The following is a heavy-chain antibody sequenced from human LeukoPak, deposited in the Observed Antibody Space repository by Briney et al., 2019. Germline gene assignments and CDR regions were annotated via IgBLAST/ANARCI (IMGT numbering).Heavy chain of an antibody. CDR2: INHSGST. CDR3: ARAFVQWLANMPFDY. V-gene: IGHV4-34*01. CDR1: GWSFSGYY. D-gene: IGHD6-19*01. J-gene: IGHJ4*02. Sequence: SETLSLTCAVYGWSFSGYYWSWIRQPPGMGLEWIGEINHSGSTNYNPSLKSRVTISVDTSNNQFSLKLSSVTAADTAVYYCARAFVQWLANMPFDYWGQGTLVTVSS.